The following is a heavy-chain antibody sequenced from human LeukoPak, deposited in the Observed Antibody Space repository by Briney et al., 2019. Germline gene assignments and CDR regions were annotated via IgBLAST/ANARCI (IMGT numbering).Heavy chain of an antibody. J-gene: IGHJ5*02. D-gene: IGHD4-17*01. CDR2: TYYSGST. CDR1: GVSISSYY. V-gene: IGHV4-59*01. CDR3: ARSYGDYAYNWFDP. Sequence: PSETLSLTCTVSGVSISSYYWSWIRQSPGKGLEWIGYTYYSGSTNYNPSLKSRVTISVDRSKNQFSLKLSSVTAADTAVYYCARSYGDYAYNWFDPWGQGTLVTVSS.